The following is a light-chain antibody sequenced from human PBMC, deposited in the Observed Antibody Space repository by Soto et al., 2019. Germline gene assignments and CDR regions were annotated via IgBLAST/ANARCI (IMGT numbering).Light chain of an antibody. CDR2: KAS. CDR3: QQYKAYPLT. J-gene: IGKJ4*01. Sequence: DIQMTQSPSTLSTSVGDRVTITCRASHSVDRWLAWYQQKPGRAPNLLIYKASTLQSAVPSRFSGSGSGTEFTLTITSLQPDDFATYYCQQYKAYPLTFGGGTKVDIK. V-gene: IGKV1-5*03. CDR1: HSVDRW.